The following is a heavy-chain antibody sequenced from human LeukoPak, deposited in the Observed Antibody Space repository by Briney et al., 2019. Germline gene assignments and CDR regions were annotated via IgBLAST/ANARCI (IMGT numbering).Heavy chain of an antibody. CDR1: RYTFTAYY. D-gene: IGHD5-18*01. J-gene: IGHJ4*02. Sequence: ASVKVSCKASRYTFTAYYMHWVRQAPGQGLVWMGWINPNSGGANYAQKFQGRVTMTRDTSISTAYMELRRLRSDDTALYYCAILPASYGNFDYWGQGTLVTVSS. CDR2: INPNSGGA. CDR3: AILPASYGNFDY. V-gene: IGHV1-2*02.